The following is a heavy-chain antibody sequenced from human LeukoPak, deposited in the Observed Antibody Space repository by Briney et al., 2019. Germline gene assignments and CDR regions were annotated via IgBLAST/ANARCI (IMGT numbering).Heavy chain of an antibody. D-gene: IGHD3-9*01. CDR3: ARGPGVRYFDWLPFPTDY. CDR2: INPSGGST. V-gene: IGHV1-46*01. J-gene: IGHJ4*02. CDR1: GYTFTSYY. Sequence: ASVKVSCKASGYTFTSYYMHWVRQAPGQGLEWMGIINPSGGSTSYAQKFQGRVTMTRDTSTSTVYMELSSLRSEDTAVYYCARGPGVRYFDWLPFPTDYWGQGTLVTVSS.